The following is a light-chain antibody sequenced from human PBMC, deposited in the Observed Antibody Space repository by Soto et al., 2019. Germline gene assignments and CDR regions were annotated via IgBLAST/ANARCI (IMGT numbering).Light chain of an antibody. Sequence: QSALTQPASVSESPGQSISISCGGGRNDIGTYNLVSWYQQHPGKAPKLIIYEGNKRPSGVSNRFSGSRSGNTASLTISGLQAEDEADYYCSSYTSSDTRVFGTGTQLTVL. CDR1: RNDIGTYNL. J-gene: IGLJ1*01. CDR2: EGN. V-gene: IGLV2-14*02. CDR3: SSYTSSDTRV.